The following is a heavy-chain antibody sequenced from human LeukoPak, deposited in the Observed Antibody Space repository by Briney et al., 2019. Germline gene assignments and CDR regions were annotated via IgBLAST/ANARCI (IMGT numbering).Heavy chain of an antibody. CDR1: GCTFTSYG. CDR2: ISAYNGNT. CDR3: ARVDDYVWGSYRHTYYFDY. Sequence: GASVKVSCKASGCTFTSYGISWVRQAPGQGLEWMGWISAYNGNTNYAQKLQGRVTMTTDTSTSTAYMELRSLRSDDTAVYYCARVDDYVWGSYRHTYYFDYWGQGTLVTVSS. V-gene: IGHV1-18*01. J-gene: IGHJ4*02. D-gene: IGHD3-16*02.